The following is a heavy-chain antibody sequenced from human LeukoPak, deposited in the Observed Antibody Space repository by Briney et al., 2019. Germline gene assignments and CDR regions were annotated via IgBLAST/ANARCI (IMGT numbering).Heavy chain of an antibody. J-gene: IGHJ5*02. CDR2: IYYSGST. CDR3: ARDYRYCSSTSCYGGNWFDP. Sequence: SETLSLTCTVSGGSISSYYWSWIRQPPGKGLEWIGCIYYSGSTNYNPSLKSRVTISVDTSKNQFSLKLSSVTAADTAVYCCARDYRYCSSTSCYGGNWFDPWGQGTLVTVSS. V-gene: IGHV4-59*01. CDR1: GGSISSYY. D-gene: IGHD2-2*01.